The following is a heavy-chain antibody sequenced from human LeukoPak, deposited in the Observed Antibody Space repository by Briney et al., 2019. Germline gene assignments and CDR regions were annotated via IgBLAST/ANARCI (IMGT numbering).Heavy chain of an antibody. Sequence: SETLSLTCTVSGGSISSSSYYWGWIRQPPGKGLEWIGSIYYSGSTYYNPSLKSRVTISVDTSKNQFSLKLSSVTAADTAVYYCASNTYYYGSGFDPWGQGTLVTVSS. J-gene: IGHJ5*02. CDR1: GGSISSSSYY. CDR3: ASNTYYYGSGFDP. D-gene: IGHD3-10*01. V-gene: IGHV4-39*07. CDR2: IYYSGST.